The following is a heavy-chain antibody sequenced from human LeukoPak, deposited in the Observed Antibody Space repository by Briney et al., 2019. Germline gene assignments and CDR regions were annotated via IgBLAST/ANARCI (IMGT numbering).Heavy chain of an antibody. D-gene: IGHD6-6*01. CDR3: ARCLYSSCPR. CDR2: INHSGGT. Sequence: SETLSLTCAVYGGSFSGYYWSWIRQPPGKGLEWIGEINHSGGTNYNPSLKSRVTISVDTSKNQFSLKLSSVTAADTAVYYCARCLYSSCPRWGQGTLVTVSS. J-gene: IGHJ4*02. V-gene: IGHV4-34*01. CDR1: GGSFSGYY.